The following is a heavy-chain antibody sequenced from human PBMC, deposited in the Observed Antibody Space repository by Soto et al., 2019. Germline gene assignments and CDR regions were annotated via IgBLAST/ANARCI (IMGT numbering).Heavy chain of an antibody. J-gene: IGHJ6*04. CDR3: ARAHTVTTRGYSFDI. V-gene: IGHV1-18*01. CDR1: GYTFTSYG. CDR2: ISAYNGNT. D-gene: IGHD4-17*01. Sequence: QVQLVQSGAEVKKPGASVKVSCKASGYTFTSYGISWVRQAPGQGLEWMGWISAYNGNTNYAQKLQGRVTMTTDTSTSTAYIELTSPRSDDTAVYYCARAHTVTTRGYSFDIWGKGTTVTVSS.